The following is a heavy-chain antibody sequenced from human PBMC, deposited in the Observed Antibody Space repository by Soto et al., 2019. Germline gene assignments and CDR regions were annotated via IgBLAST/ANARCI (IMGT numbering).Heavy chain of an antibody. CDR1: GYIFSDYY. D-gene: IGHD3-22*01. CDR3: ARGGRLPENYYEISAYKEVVDV. Sequence: ASVKVSCKASGYIFSDYYMHWVRQAPGQGFEWMGWINPKSGGTKYAQNFQGRVTMTRDTSISTAYMELSRLKSGDTAVYYCARGGRLPENYYEISAYKEVVDVWGKGTMVPVSS. CDR2: INPKSGGT. V-gene: IGHV1-2*02. J-gene: IGHJ3*01.